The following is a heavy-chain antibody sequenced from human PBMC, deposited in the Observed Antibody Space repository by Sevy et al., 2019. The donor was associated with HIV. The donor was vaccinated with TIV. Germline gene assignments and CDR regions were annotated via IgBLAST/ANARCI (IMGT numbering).Heavy chain of an antibody. CDR3: ARVTPPDCSSTSCYINYYYYGMDV. V-gene: IGHV3-11*01. J-gene: IGHJ6*02. CDR1: GFTFSDYY. D-gene: IGHD2-2*02. Sequence: GGSLRLSCAASGFTFSDYYMSWIRQAPGKGLEWVSYISSSGSTIYYADSVKGRFTISRENAKNSLYLQMNSLRAEDTAAYYYARVTPPDCSSTSCYINYYYYGMDVWGQGTTVTVSS. CDR2: ISSSGSTI.